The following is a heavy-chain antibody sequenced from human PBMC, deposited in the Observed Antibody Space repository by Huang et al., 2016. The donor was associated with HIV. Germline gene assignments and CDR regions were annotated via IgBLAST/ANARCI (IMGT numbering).Heavy chain of an antibody. D-gene: IGHD3-10*01. CDR3: ARLIGSPSFYYGLDV. V-gene: IGHV5-51*01. CDR1: GYRFRSNW. J-gene: IGHJ6*02. Sequence: EVQLVQSGAEVKKPGESLKISCKGSGYRFRSNWIGWVRQMRGKGLEGMGIIYPGDSDTRYSPSFQGQVTISADKSINTAYLQWSSLKASDTAMYYCARLIGSPSFYYGLDVWGQGTTVTVSS. CDR2: IYPGDSDT.